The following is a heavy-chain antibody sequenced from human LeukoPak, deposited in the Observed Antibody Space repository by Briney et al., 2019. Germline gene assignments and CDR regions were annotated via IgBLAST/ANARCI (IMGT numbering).Heavy chain of an antibody. CDR2: IYYSGST. CDR3: ARKGYYDSSGYRIDAFDI. V-gene: IGHV4-59*08. J-gene: IGHJ3*02. CDR1: GGSISSYY. D-gene: IGHD3-22*01. Sequence: SETLSLTCTVPGGSISSYYWSWIRQPPGKGLEWIGYIYYSGSTNYNPSLKSRVTISVDTFKNQFSLKLSSVTAADTAVYYCARKGYYDSSGYRIDAFDIWGQGTMVTVSS.